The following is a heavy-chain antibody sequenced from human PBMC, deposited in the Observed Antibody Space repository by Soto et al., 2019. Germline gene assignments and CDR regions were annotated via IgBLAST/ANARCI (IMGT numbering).Heavy chain of an antibody. Sequence: GGSLRLSCAASGFTFSSFSMNWVRQAPGKGLEWVSAISGSGGSTYYTDSVKGRFTISRDNSKNTLYLQMNSLRAEDTAVYYCAKDIPGESPCYFDYWGQGTLVTVSS. V-gene: IGHV3-23*01. J-gene: IGHJ4*02. D-gene: IGHD4-17*01. CDR1: GFTFSSFS. CDR2: ISGSGGST. CDR3: AKDIPGESPCYFDY.